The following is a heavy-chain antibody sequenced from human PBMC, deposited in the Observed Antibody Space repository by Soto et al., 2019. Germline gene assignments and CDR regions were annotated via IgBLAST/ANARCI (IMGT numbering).Heavy chain of an antibody. J-gene: IGHJ4*02. V-gene: IGHV4-59*01. Sequence: QVELRESGPGLVEPSETLSLTCTVSGGSINNYYWSWIRQSPGKGLEWIGYVYYSGTTNYNPSFNSGYTISVDTSKKKFSLKLSSVAAADTAEYYWARNGGGRDSNNWFSIFDYWGQGILVTVSS. CDR3: ARNGGGRDSNNWFSIFDY. D-gene: IGHD1-20*01. CDR2: VYYSGTT. CDR1: GGSINNYY.